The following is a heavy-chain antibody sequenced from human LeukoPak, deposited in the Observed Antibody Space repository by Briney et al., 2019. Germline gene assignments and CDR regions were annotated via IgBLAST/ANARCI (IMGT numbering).Heavy chain of an antibody. CDR2: IKQDGSEK. J-gene: IGHJ4*02. CDR1: GFIFSTYW. V-gene: IGHV3-7*03. CDR3: ARGNSSTTCPHFDF. Sequence: GSLTLSCAASGFIFSTYWMNWVRQAPGKGLEWVANIKQDGSEKYYVESVKGRFTISRDNAKNSLYLQMNSLRAEDTAVYYCARGNSSTTCPHFDFWGQGTLVTVSS. D-gene: IGHD2-2*01.